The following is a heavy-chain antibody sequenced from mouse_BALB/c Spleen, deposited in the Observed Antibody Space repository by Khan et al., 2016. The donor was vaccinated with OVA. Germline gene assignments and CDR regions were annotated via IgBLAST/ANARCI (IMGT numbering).Heavy chain of an antibody. CDR1: GYSITSDYA. Sequence: EVQLVESGPGLVKPSQSLSLTCTVTGYSITSDYAWNWIRQFPGNKLEWMGYISYSGSTSYNPSLKSRISITRDTSKNQFFLQLNSVTTEDTATYYGARPVYSAWFAYWGQGTLVTVSA. V-gene: IGHV3-2*02. D-gene: IGHD1-1*01. J-gene: IGHJ3*01. CDR2: ISYSGST. CDR3: ARPVYSAWFAY.